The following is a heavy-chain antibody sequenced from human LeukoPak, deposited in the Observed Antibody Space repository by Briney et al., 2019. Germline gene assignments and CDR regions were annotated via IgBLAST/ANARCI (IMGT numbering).Heavy chain of an antibody. V-gene: IGHV3-30-3*01. CDR3: ARDLVYSYGWRWGTNYFDY. D-gene: IGHD5-18*01. Sequence: GGSLRLSCAASGFTFSSYAMHWVRQAPGKGLEWVAVMSSDGSKKYYADSVKGRFTISRDNSKNTLYLQMNSLRAEDTAVYYCARDLVYSYGWRWGTNYFDYWGQGTLVTVSS. J-gene: IGHJ4*02. CDR1: GFTFSSYA. CDR2: MSSDGSKK.